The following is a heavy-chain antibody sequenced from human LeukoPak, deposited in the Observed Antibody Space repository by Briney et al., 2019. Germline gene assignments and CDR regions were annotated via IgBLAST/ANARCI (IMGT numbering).Heavy chain of an antibody. J-gene: IGHJ4*02. CDR3: ARGGYGASSGFDY. D-gene: IGHD4-23*01. CDR1: SGSISSYY. Sequence: LETLSLTCTVSSGSISSYYWSWIRQPAGKGLEWIGRVYTSGSPNYNPSLESRVTMSVDTSKNQFSLNLSSVTAADTAVYYCARGGYGASSGFDYWGQGTLVTVSS. V-gene: IGHV4-4*07. CDR2: VYTSGSP.